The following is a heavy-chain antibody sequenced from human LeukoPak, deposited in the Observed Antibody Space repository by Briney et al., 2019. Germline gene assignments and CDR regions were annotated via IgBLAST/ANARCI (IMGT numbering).Heavy chain of an antibody. Sequence: GGSLRLSCAASGYSFANFAMSWVRQAPGKGLEWVSGIGGSGDSRFYADSVAGRFAISSDISKNTVYLQMMSLTAEDTAIYYCAKTRYNWKSLDAFDVWGQGTMVTVSA. CDR2: IGGSGDSR. V-gene: IGHV3-23*01. D-gene: IGHD1-1*01. CDR1: GYSFANFA. J-gene: IGHJ3*01. CDR3: AKTRYNWKSLDAFDV.